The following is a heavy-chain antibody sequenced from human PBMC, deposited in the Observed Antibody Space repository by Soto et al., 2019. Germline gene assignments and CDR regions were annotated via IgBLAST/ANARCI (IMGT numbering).Heavy chain of an antibody. CDR3: ARGGRITMVRGVIPKFDP. Sequence: KPSETLSLTCAVYGGSFSGYYWSWIRQPPGKGLEWIGEINHSGSTNYNPSLKSRVTISVDTSKNQFSLKLSSVTAADTAVYYCARGGRITMVRGVIPKFDPWGQGTLVTVSS. CDR1: GGSFSGYY. J-gene: IGHJ5*02. V-gene: IGHV4-34*01. D-gene: IGHD3-10*01. CDR2: INHSGST.